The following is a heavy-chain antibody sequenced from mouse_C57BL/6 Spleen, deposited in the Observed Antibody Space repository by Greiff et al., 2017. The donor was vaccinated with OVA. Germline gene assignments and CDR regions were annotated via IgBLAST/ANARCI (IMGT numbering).Heavy chain of an antibody. J-gene: IGHJ1*03. CDR3: ARYYSNSFWYFDV. D-gene: IGHD2-5*01. Sequence: QVQLQQPGAELVKPGASVKLSCKASGYTFTSYWMQWVKQRPGQGLEWIGEIDPSDSYTNYNQKFKGKATLTVDKSSSTAYMQLSSLTSEDSAVYFCARYYSNSFWYFDVWGTGTTVTVSS. CDR1: GYTFTSYW. V-gene: IGHV1-50*01. CDR2: IDPSDSYT.